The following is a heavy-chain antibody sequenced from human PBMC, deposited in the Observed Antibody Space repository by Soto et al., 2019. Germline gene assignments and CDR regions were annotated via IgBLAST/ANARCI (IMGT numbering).Heavy chain of an antibody. D-gene: IGHD3-16*01. CDR1: AASLSKYY. CDR2: IYFNGNA. J-gene: IGHJ4*02. V-gene: IGHV4-59*01. Sequence: SETLSLTFKVSAASLSKYYWTWILQSPGKVLDWIGYIYFNGNANYSPSLKRLVTMSIDTSKKQLSLNLSSVTAADTAVYYCASVTFGGIVLAHWGQGALVTVSS. CDR3: ASVTFGGIVLAH.